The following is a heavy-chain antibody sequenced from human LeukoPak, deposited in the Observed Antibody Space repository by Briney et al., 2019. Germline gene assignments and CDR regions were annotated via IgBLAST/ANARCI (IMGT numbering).Heavy chain of an antibody. CDR3: ARVEYSSSPPLDY. V-gene: IGHV3-23*01. Sequence: GGSLRPSCAASGFTFSSYAMSWVRQAPGKGLEWVSAISGSGGSTYYADSVKGRFTISRDNSKNTLYLQMNSLRAEDTAVYYCARVEYSSSPPLDYWGQGTLVTVSS. CDR1: GFTFSSYA. D-gene: IGHD6-6*01. CDR2: ISGSGGST. J-gene: IGHJ4*02.